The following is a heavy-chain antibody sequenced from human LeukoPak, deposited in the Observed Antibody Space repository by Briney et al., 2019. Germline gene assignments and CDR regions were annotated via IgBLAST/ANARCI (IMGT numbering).Heavy chain of an antibody. D-gene: IGHD2-2*01. Sequence: SETLSLTCAVSGYSISSGYYWGWIRPPPGKGLEWIGSIYHSGSTYYNPSLKSRVTISVDTSKNQFSLKLSSVTAADTAVYYCARRDGVVPAAYWFDPWGQGTRVTVSS. CDR1: GYSISSGYY. J-gene: IGHJ5*02. V-gene: IGHV4-38-2*01. CDR2: IYHSGST. CDR3: ARRDGVVPAAYWFDP.